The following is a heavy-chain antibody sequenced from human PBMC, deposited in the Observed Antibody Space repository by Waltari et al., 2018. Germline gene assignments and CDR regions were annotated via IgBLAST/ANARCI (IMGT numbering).Heavy chain of an antibody. V-gene: IGHV3-23*04. D-gene: IGHD2-15*01. Sequence: EVQLVESGGGLVQPGGSLRLSCSGFGFSDYTMAWVRQAPGKGLAWVSGISNSGDMTSYADSVKGRFTISRDTSKNTLFLQMNGLRAEDTAIYYCASAPRPMVSAPFDYWGQGVLVTVSS. CDR3: ASAPRPMVSAPFDY. CDR2: ISNSGDMT. J-gene: IGHJ4*02. CDR1: GFSDYT.